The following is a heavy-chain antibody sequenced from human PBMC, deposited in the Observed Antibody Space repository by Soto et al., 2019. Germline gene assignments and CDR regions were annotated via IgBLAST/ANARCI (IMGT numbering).Heavy chain of an antibody. CDR1: GFTFSTYA. V-gene: IGHV3-30-3*01. Sequence: QVHLVESGGGVVQPGRSLRLSCAASGFTFSTYAMQWVRQAPGKGLEWLAVISYDGNSNYYADSVKGRFTISRDKSKNTLYLQMNSLRADDTAVYYCARVRALEIAVHPVDYWGQGTLVTVSS. CDR2: ISYDGNSN. J-gene: IGHJ4*02. D-gene: IGHD1-1*01. CDR3: ARVRALEIAVHPVDY.